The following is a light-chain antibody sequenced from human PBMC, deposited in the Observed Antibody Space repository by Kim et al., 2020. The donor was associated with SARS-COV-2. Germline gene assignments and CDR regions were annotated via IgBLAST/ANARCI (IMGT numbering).Light chain of an antibody. CDR1: PSVSSSY. J-gene: IGKJ1*01. V-gene: IGKV3-20*01. CDR2: GAS. CDR3: QQYGSSPTWT. Sequence: EIVLTQYPGTLSLSPGERATLSCRASPSVSSSYLAWYQQKPGQAPRLLIYGASSRATGIPDRFSGSGSETDFTLTISRLEPEDFAVYYCQQYGSSPTWTFGQGTKVDIK.